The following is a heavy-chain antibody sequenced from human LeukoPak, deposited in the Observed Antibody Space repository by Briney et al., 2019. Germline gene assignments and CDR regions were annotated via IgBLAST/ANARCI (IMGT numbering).Heavy chain of an antibody. V-gene: IGHV3-20*04. D-gene: IGHD3-16*01. CDR1: GFTFDDYG. CDR3: ARDVARYDYVWGSSNY. Sequence: GGSLRLSCAASGFTFDDYGMSWVRQAPGKGLEWVSGINRNGGSTGYADSVKGRFTISRDNAKNSLYLQMNSLRAEDTALYYCARDVARYDYVWGSSNYWGQGTLVTVSS. CDR2: INRNGGST. J-gene: IGHJ4*02.